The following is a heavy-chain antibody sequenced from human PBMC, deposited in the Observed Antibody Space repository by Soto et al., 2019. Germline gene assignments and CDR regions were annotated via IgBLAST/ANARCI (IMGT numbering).Heavy chain of an antibody. CDR2: MNPNSGNT. J-gene: IGHJ6*02. V-gene: IGHV1-8*01. Sequence: ASVKVSCKASGYTFTSYDINCVRQATGQGLEWMGWMNPNSGNTGYAQKFQGRVTMTRNTSISTAYMELSSLRSEDTAVYYCARGREKGSVYYGSGSYYKNYYYGMDVWGQGTTVTVSS. D-gene: IGHD3-10*01. CDR1: GYTFTSYD. CDR3: ARGREKGSVYYGSGSYYKNYYYGMDV.